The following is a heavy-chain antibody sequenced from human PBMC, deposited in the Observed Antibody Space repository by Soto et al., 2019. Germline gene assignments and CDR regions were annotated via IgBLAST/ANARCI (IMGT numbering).Heavy chain of an antibody. J-gene: IGHJ5*02. CDR3: ATLARGGPVTLPLDA. D-gene: IGHD3-10*01. Sequence: DVQLVESGGGQVKPGGSLRLSCAASGFTFSSYTINWVRLGPGKGLERVSSISTRSSLIYYADSVKGRFTISRDNAKNSAYLQMNSLRAEDTAVYYCATLARGGPVTLPLDARGQGTLVTVSS. V-gene: IGHV3-21*02. CDR2: ISTRSSLI. CDR1: GFTFSSYT.